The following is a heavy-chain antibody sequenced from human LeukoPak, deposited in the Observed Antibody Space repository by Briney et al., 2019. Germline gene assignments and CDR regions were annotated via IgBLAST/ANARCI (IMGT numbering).Heavy chain of an antibody. D-gene: IGHD5-12*01. CDR3: ARAHGGYDPFYYYYMDV. CDR2: IIPIFGTA. Sequence: ASVKVSCKPSGGTFSSYAISWVRQAPGQGLEWMGGIIPIFGTANYAQKFQGRVTITTDESTSTAYMELSSLRSEDTAVYYCARAHGGYDPFYYYYMDVWGKGTTVTVSS. J-gene: IGHJ6*03. CDR1: GGTFSSYA. V-gene: IGHV1-69*05.